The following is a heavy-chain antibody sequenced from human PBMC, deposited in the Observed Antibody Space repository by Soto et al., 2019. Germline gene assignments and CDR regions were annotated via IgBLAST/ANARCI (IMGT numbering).Heavy chain of an antibody. J-gene: IGHJ1*01. Sequence: QVQLVESGGGVVQPGRSLRLSCAASGFTFSSYALHWVRQAPGKRLEWVAVISYDGSNKYYADSVKGRFTISRDNSKNTLYLQMNSLRAEDTALYYCARDPFYDTSGYRGRYFHHWGQGTLVTVSS. CDR2: ISYDGSNK. V-gene: IGHV3-30-3*01. D-gene: IGHD3-22*01. CDR3: ARDPFYDTSGYRGRYFHH. CDR1: GFTFSSYA.